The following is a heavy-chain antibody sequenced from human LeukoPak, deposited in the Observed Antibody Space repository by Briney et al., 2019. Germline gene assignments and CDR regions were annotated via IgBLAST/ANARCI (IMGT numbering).Heavy chain of an antibody. CDR3: ARALSDDFWSAYQDY. J-gene: IGHJ4*02. CDR1: GYTFTSYG. V-gene: IGHV1-18*01. Sequence: ASVKVSCRASGYTFTSYGISWVRQAPGQGLEWMGWISAYNGNTNYAQKLQGRLIMTTDTSTSTAYMEVRSLRSDDTAVYYCARALSDDFWSAYQDYWGQGTLVTVSS. D-gene: IGHD3-3*01. CDR2: ISAYNGNT.